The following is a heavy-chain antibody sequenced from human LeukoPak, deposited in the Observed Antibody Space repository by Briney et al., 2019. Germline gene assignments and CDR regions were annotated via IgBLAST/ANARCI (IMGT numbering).Heavy chain of an antibody. CDR1: GFTFRSYT. V-gene: IGHV3-21*01. J-gene: IGHJ4*02. CDR2: ISSNSYYI. D-gene: IGHD1-26*01. CDR3: ARDGSAQYNENTCYRGEFDS. Sequence: PGGSLRLSCAGSGFTFRSYTMIWVRQAPGEGREWVSGISSNSYYIYYADSVKGRFTISRDNAKNSLYLQMNSQRPEDAALYYCARDGSAQYNENTCYRGEFDSWGQGALVTVSS.